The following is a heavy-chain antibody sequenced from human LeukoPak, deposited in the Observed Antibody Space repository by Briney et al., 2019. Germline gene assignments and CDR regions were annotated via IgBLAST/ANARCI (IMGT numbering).Heavy chain of an antibody. CDR1: GGSISSYY. J-gene: IGHJ6*03. D-gene: IGHD2-15*01. Sequence: SETLSLTCTVSGGSISSYYWSWIRQPPGKGLEWIGYIYYSGSTNYNPSLKSRVTISVDTSKNQFSLKLSSVTAADTAVYYCARGYCSGGSCHHYYYYMDVWGKGTTVTVSS. V-gene: IGHV4-59*01. CDR2: IYYSGST. CDR3: ARGYCSGGSCHHYYYYMDV.